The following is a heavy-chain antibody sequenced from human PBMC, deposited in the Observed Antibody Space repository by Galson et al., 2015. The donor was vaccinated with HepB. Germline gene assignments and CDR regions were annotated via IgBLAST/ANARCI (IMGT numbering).Heavy chain of an antibody. CDR2: VSYDGSNK. CDR1: GFTFSSNA. Sequence: SLRLSCAASGFTFSSNAMHWVRQAPGKGLEWVAVVSYDGSNKYYADSVKGRVTISRDNAKNTLYLQMNSLRAEDTAVYYCARDKAPTYGDYLGPFDYWGQGTLVTVSS. V-gene: IGHV3-30-3*01. CDR3: ARDKAPTYGDYLGPFDY. D-gene: IGHD4-17*01. J-gene: IGHJ4*02.